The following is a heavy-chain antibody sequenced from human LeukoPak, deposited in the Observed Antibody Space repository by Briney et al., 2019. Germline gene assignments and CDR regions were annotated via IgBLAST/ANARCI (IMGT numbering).Heavy chain of an antibody. CDR1: GYTFTSYA. D-gene: IGHD2-2*01. CDR2: INAGNGNT. Sequence: ASVKVSCKASGYTFTSYAMHWVRQAPGQRLEWMGWINAGNGNTKYSQKFQGRVTMTRDTSTSTVYMELSSLRSEDTAVYYCARDLGYCSSTSCYQSYYFDYWGQGTLVTVSS. J-gene: IGHJ4*02. V-gene: IGHV1-3*01. CDR3: ARDLGYCSSTSCYQSYYFDY.